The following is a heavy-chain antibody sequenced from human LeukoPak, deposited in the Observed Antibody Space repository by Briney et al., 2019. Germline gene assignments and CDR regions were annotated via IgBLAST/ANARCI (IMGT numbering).Heavy chain of an antibody. D-gene: IGHD2/OR15-2a*01. CDR1: GSTFSTYG. J-gene: IGHJ6*03. CDR3: AKEHTCYAAKGYMDV. V-gene: IGHV3-33*06. Sequence: GGSLRLSCAASGSTFSTYGIHWVRQAPGKGLEWVAVIWFDGTNKYYADSVKGRFTISRDNSGNTLYLQMNSRTADDTAVYYCAKEHTCYAAKGYMDVWGEGATVTVSS. CDR2: IWFDGTNK.